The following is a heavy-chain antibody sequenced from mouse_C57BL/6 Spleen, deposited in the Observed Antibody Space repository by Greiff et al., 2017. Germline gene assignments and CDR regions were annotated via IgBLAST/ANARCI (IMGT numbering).Heavy chain of an antibody. J-gene: IGHJ4*01. Sequence: QVQLQQSGPGLVQPSQSLSITCTVSGFSLTSYGVHWVRQSPGKGLEWLGVIWRGGSTDYNAAFMSRLSITKDNSKNQVFFKMNSLQADDTAIYYCAKDYYGSSHAMDYWGQGTSVTVSS. CDR2: IWRGGST. CDR1: GFSLTSYG. D-gene: IGHD1-1*01. CDR3: AKDYYGSSHAMDY. V-gene: IGHV2-5*01.